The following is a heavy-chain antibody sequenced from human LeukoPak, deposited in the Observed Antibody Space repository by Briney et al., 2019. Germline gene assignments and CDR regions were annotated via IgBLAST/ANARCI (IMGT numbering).Heavy chain of an antibody. V-gene: IGHV4-34*01. CDR3: ARGKGFSKHRDYYYGMDV. J-gene: IGHJ6*02. Sequence: SETLSLTCAVYGGSFSGYYWSWIRQPPGKGLEWIGEINHSGSTNYNPSLKSRVTISVDTSKNQFSLKLSSVTAADTAVYYCARGKGFSKHRDYYYGMDVWGQGTTVTVSS. CDR1: GGSFSGYY. CDR2: INHSGST. D-gene: IGHD4-11*01.